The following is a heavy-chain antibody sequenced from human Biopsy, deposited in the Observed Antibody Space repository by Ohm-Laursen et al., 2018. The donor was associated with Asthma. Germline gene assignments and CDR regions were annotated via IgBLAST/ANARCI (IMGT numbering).Heavy chain of an antibody. V-gene: IGHV1-2*06. D-gene: IGHD6-13*01. CDR3: ARGQKSAGDRWFDP. CDR2: ISPNSGGT. J-gene: IGHJ5*02. Sequence: ASVKVSCNASLYTFIVFPIHWILHAPGQGLDFIGLISPNSGGTNYAQKFQGRVTMTRDTSISTAYMEVSRLRSDDTAVYYCARGQKSAGDRWFDPWGQGTLVTVSS. CDR1: LYTFIVFP.